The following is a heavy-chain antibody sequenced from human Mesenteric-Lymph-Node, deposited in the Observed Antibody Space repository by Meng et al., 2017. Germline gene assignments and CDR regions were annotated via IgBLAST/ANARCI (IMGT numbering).Heavy chain of an antibody. CDR3: ARDHGFLNWFDP. CDR1: GFTFSDYF. Sequence: QVQLVESGGGLVKTGGSLRLSCAASGFTFSDYFMTWIRQAQGKWLEWVSSISPTGGSIYYADSLKGRFSISRDNAKNSLYLQMNSLRVEDTAVYYCARDHGFLNWFDPWGQGTLVTVSS. CDR2: ISPTGGSI. D-gene: IGHD2/OR15-2a*01. J-gene: IGHJ5*02. V-gene: IGHV3-11*04.